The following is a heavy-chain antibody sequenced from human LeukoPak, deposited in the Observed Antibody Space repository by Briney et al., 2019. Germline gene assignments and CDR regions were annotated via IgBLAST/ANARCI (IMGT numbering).Heavy chain of an antibody. D-gene: IGHD5-24*01. J-gene: IGHJ4*02. Sequence: GGSLRLSCAASGFTFSSYAMNWVREAPGKGLEWVSSISGSGGSTYYADSVKGRFTISRDNSKNTMFLQMNSLRAEDTAVYYCASQDGYNLRETYYLDYWGQGTLATVSS. CDR2: ISGSGGST. CDR3: ASQDGYNLRETYYLDY. CDR1: GFTFSSYA. V-gene: IGHV3-23*01.